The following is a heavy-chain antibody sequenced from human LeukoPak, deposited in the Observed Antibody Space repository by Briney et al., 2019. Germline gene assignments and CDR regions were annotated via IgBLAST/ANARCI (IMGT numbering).Heavy chain of an antibody. Sequence: GGSLRLSCAPSGFTFSAYSLSWVRQAPGKGLEWVSVIYSGGSTYYADSVKGRFTISRDNSKNTLYLQMNSLRAEDTAVYYCARGAAAGFFDYWGQGTLVTVSS. CDR2: IYSGGST. J-gene: IGHJ4*02. V-gene: IGHV3-66*01. CDR1: GFTFSAYS. CDR3: ARGAAAGFFDY. D-gene: IGHD6-13*01.